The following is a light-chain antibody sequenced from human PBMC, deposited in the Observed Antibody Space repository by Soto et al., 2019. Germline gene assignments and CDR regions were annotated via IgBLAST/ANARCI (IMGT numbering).Light chain of an antibody. V-gene: IGLV4-69*01. Sequence: QPVLTQSPSASASLGASVKLTCTLSRGHSNYAIAWHQQRPEKGPRYLMKLNSDGSHTKGDGIPDRFSGSSSGAERYLSISSLQSEDEADYYCQTWGTGIQVFGGGTKVTVL. CDR2: LNSDGSH. J-gene: IGLJ2*01. CDR1: RGHSNYA. CDR3: QTWGTGIQV.